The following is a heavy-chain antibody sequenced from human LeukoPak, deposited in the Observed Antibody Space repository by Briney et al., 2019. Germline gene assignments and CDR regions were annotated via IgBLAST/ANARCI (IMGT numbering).Heavy chain of an antibody. D-gene: IGHD6-13*01. J-gene: IGHJ4*02. CDR1: GFTFSSYE. V-gene: IGHV3-48*03. CDR2: ITRSGDTI. Sequence: GGSLRLSCAASGFTFSSYEMNWVRQAPGKGLELVSYITRSGDTIYYADSVKGRFTISRDNAKNSLYLQMNSLRAEDTAVYYCARDQPSSWYYFDYWGQGTLVTVSS. CDR3: ARDQPSSWYYFDY.